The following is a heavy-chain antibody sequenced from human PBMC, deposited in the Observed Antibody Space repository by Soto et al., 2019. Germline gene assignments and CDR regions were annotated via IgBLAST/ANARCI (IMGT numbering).Heavy chain of an antibody. D-gene: IGHD1-7*01. V-gene: IGHV3-7*01. J-gene: IGHJ6*03. CDR1: GFTFSSYW. CDR2: IKQDGSEK. Sequence: GGSLRLSCAASGFTFSSYWMSWVRQAPGKGLEWVANIKQDGSEKYYVDSVKGRFTISRDNAKNSLYLQMNSLRAEDTAVYYCARDKLELILRDYYYHYMDVWGKGTTVTVSS. CDR3: ARDKLELILRDYYYHYMDV.